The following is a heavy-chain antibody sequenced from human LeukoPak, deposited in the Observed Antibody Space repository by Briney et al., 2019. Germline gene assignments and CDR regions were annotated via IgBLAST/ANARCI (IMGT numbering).Heavy chain of an antibody. V-gene: IGHV3-7*01. J-gene: IGHJ4*02. CDR2: INQDGSDK. D-gene: IGHD1-1*01. CDR1: GFTFSSYW. CDR3: ARGGSGNWNAPFDY. Sequence: AGGSLRLSCAASGFTFSSYWMNWVRQAPGKGLEWVANINQDGSDKYYVDSVKGRFTISRDNAKNSLYLQMNSLRAEDTAVYYCARGGSGNWNAPFDYWGQGTLVTVSS.